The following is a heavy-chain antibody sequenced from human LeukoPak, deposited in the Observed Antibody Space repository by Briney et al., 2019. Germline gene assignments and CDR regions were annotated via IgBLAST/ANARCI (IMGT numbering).Heavy chain of an antibody. Sequence: SETLSLTCTVSGGSISSYYWSWIRQPPGKRLEWIGYIYYSGSTNYNPSLKSRVTISVDTSKNQFSLKLSSVTAADTAVYYCARGFEILRSNWFDPWGQGTLVTVSS. CDR2: IYYSGST. CDR1: GGSISSYY. J-gene: IGHJ5*02. V-gene: IGHV4-59*01. D-gene: IGHD2-15*01. CDR3: ARGFEILRSNWFDP.